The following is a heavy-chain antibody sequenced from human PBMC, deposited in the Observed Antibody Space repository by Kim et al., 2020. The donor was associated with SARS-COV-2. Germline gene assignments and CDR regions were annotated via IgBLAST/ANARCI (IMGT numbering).Heavy chain of an antibody. CDR3: ASTYGSGSRNWFDP. Sequence: SETLSLTCTVSGGSISSGGYYWSWIRQHPGKGLEWIGYIYYSGSTYYNPSLKSRVTISVDTSKNQFSLKLSSVTAADTAVYYCASTYGSGSRNWFDPWGQGTLVTVSS. J-gene: IGHJ5*02. CDR1: GGSISSGGYY. V-gene: IGHV4-31*03. CDR2: IYYSGST. D-gene: IGHD3-10*01.